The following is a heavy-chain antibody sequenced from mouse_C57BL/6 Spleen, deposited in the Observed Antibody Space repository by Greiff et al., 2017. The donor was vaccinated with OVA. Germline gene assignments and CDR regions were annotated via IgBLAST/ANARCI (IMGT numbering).Heavy chain of an antibody. D-gene: IGHD1-1*01. Sequence: EVHLVESGGGLVKPGGSLKLSCAASGFTFSDYGMHWVRQAPEKGLEWVAYISSGSSTIYYADTVKGRFTISRDNAKNTLFLQMTSLRSEYTAMYYCASPYYYGSSYDPAWFAYWGQGTLVTVSA. J-gene: IGHJ3*01. V-gene: IGHV5-17*01. CDR1: GFTFSDYG. CDR3: ASPYYYGSSYDPAWFAY. CDR2: ISSGSSTI.